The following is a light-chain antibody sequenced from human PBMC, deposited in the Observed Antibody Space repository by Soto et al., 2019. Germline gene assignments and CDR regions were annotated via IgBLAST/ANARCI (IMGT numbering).Light chain of an antibody. CDR1: SSNTGAGYD. J-gene: IGLJ1*01. CDR2: GNS. V-gene: IGLV1-40*01. CDR3: QSYDSSLRGYV. Sequence: QSVLTQPPSVSGAPGQRVTISCTGSSSNTGAGYDVHWYQQLPGTAPKLLIYGNSNRPSGVPDRFSGSKSGNSASLAITGLQAEDEADYCCQSYDSSLRGYVFGTGTKLTVL.